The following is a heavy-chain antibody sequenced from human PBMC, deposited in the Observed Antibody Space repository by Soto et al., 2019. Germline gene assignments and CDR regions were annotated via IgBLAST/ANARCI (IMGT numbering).Heavy chain of an antibody. Sequence: QVQLVQTGAEVKKPGSSVKVSCKASGGTFSTYTINWVRQAPGQGLEWMGGIIPMFGTANYAQKFQGRVTITADESTSTAYMELSSLRSEDTAVYYCARRYCISTSCHYYGMDVCVQGTTVTVSS. CDR3: ARRYCISTSCHYYGMDV. J-gene: IGHJ6*02. CDR2: IIPMFGTA. D-gene: IGHD2-2*01. V-gene: IGHV1-69*12. CDR1: GGTFSTYT.